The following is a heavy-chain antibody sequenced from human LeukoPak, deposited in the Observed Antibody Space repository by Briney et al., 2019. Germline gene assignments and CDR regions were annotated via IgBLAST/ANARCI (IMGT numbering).Heavy chain of an antibody. Sequence: GRSLRLSCAASGFNFDAYAMHWVRQAPGKGLEWVSSISLNRGIIDYADSVKGRFTISRDNAKNSLYLQMNSLRAEDTALYYCTKDIGKFYTSGWNYFSMDVWGQGTTVTVSS. V-gene: IGHV3-9*01. CDR1: GFNFDAYA. J-gene: IGHJ6*02. D-gene: IGHD6-19*01. CDR3: TKDIGKFYTSGWNYFSMDV. CDR2: ISLNRGII.